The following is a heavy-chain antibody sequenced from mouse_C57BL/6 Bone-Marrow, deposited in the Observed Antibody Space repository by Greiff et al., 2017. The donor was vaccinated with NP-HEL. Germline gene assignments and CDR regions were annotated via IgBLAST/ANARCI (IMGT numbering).Heavy chain of an antibody. V-gene: IGHV1-69*01. CDR1: GYTFTSYW. CDR2: IDPSDSYT. CDR3: AYYSNYRAY. J-gene: IGHJ3*01. D-gene: IGHD2-5*01. Sequence: QVQLQQPGAELVMPGASVKLSCKASGYTFTSYWMHWVKQRPGQGLEWIGEIDPSDSYTNYNQKFKGKSTLPVDKSSSTAYRQLSSLTSEDSAVYYCAYYSNYRAYWGQGTLVTVSA.